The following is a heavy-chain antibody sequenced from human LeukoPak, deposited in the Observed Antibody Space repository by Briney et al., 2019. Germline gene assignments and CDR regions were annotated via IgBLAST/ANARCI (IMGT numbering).Heavy chain of an antibody. CDR1: GFTFSSYW. D-gene: IGHD3-3*01. CDR2: INSDGRST. Sequence: GGYLRLSGAASGFTFSSYWMHWVRQAPGQGLVWVSRINSDGRSTSYAVSVKGRFTISRDNAKNTLYLQMNSLRAEDTAVYYCARGRGTYYDFWSGYQIDYWGQGTLVTVSS. J-gene: IGHJ4*02. V-gene: IGHV3-74*01. CDR3: ARGRGTYYDFWSGYQIDY.